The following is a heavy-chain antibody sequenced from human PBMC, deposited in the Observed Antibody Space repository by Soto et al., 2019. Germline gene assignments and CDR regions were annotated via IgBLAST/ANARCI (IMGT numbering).Heavy chain of an antibody. CDR2: IYSGGST. CDR3: ARVPRIAAAGTGAFDI. D-gene: IGHD6-13*01. V-gene: IGHV3-66*01. CDR1: GFTVSSNY. J-gene: IGHJ3*02. Sequence: PGGSLRLSCAASGFTVSSNYMSWVRQAPGKGLEWVSVIYSGGSTYYADSVKGRFTISRDNSKNTLYLQMNSLRAEDTAVYYCARVPRIAAAGTGAFDIWGQGTMVTVSS.